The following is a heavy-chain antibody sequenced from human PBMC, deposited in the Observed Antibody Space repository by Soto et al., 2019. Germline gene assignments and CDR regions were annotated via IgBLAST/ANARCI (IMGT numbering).Heavy chain of an antibody. V-gene: IGHV4-31*03. J-gene: IGHJ4*02. CDR3: ARGPSRVIDFDY. Sequence: SETLSLTCTVSGGSISSGGYYWSCIRQHPGKGLEWIGYIYYSGSTYYNPSLKSRVTISVDTSKNQFSLKLSSVTAADTAVYYCARGPSRVIDFDYWGQGTLVTVSS. D-gene: IGHD2-21*01. CDR2: IYYSGST. CDR1: GGSISSGGYY.